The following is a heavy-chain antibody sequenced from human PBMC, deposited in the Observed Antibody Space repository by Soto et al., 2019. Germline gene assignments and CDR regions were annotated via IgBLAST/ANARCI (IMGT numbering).Heavy chain of an antibody. Sequence: GGSLRLSCAASGFTFSSYAMSWVRQAPGKGLEWVSSISGSGGSTYYADSVKGRFTISRDSSKNTLYLQINSLRAEDTAVYYCARLRIAVAGTGYWGQGTLVTVSS. V-gene: IGHV3-23*01. CDR2: ISGSGGST. CDR1: GFTFSSYA. D-gene: IGHD6-19*01. CDR3: ARLRIAVAGTGY. J-gene: IGHJ4*02.